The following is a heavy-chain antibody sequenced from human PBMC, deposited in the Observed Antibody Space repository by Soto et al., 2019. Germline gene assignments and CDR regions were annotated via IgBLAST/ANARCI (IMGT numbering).Heavy chain of an antibody. CDR1: GGTFSSYT. Sequence: QVQLVQSGAEVKKPGSSVKVSCKASGGTFSSYTISWVRQAPGQGLEWMGRIIPILGIANYAQKFQGRVTITADKSTSTAYMELSSLRSEHTAVYYCARGDGNCSGGSCYSFWGQGTLVTVSS. J-gene: IGHJ4*02. CDR3: ARGDGNCSGGSCYSF. CDR2: IIPILGIA. D-gene: IGHD2-15*01. V-gene: IGHV1-69*02.